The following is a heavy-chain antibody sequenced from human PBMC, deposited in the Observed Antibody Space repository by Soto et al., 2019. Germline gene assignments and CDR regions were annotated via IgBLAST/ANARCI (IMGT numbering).Heavy chain of an antibody. D-gene: IGHD3-22*01. CDR2: IKSKTDGGTT. Sequence: VQLVESGGGLVKPGGSLRLSCAASGFTFSNAWMSWVRQAPGKGLEWVGRIKSKTDGGTTDYAAPVKGRFTISRDDSKNTLYLQMNSLKTEDTAVYYCTTAPNYYDSSGYSPDAFDIWGQGTMVTVSS. V-gene: IGHV3-15*01. CDR1: GFTFSNAW. CDR3: TTAPNYYDSSGYSPDAFDI. J-gene: IGHJ3*02.